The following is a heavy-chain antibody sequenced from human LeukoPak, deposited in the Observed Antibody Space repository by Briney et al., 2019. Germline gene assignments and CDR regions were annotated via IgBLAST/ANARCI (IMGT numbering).Heavy chain of an antibody. CDR1: GFTFSSYW. CDR3: AREGYSSGWYNWFDP. D-gene: IGHD6-19*01. Sequence: GGSLRLSCAASGFTFSSYWMSWVRQAPGKGLEWVANIKQDGSEKYYVDSVKGRFTISRDNAKNSLYLQMNSLRAEDTALYYCAREGYSSGWYNWFDPWGQGTLVTVSS. CDR2: IKQDGSEK. J-gene: IGHJ5*02. V-gene: IGHV3-7*01.